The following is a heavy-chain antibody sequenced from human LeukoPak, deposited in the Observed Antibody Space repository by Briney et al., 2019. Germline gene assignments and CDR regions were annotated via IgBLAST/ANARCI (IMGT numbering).Heavy chain of an antibody. V-gene: IGHV3-23*01. CDR1: GFTFSSYA. D-gene: IGHD1-26*01. Sequence: GGSLRLSCAASGFTFSSYAMSWVRQAPEKGLEWVSAISGSGGSTYYADSVKGRFTISRDNSKNTLYLQMNSLRAEDTAVYYCAKSVGAIPYYFDYWGQGTLVTVSS. J-gene: IGHJ4*02. CDR3: AKSVGAIPYYFDY. CDR2: ISGSGGST.